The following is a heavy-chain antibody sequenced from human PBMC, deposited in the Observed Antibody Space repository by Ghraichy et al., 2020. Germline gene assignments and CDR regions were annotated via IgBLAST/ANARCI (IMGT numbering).Heavy chain of an antibody. J-gene: IGHJ4*02. CDR3: AHRPHSDGYDFWSGHEYYFDY. CDR2: IYWDDDK. D-gene: IGHD3-3*01. V-gene: IGHV2-5*02. CDR1: GFSLSTSGVG. Sequence: SGPTLVKPTQTLTLTCTFSGFSLSTSGVGVGWIRQPPGKALEWLALIYWDDDKRYSPSLKSRLTITKDTSKNQVVLTMTNMDPVDTATYYCAHRPHSDGYDFWSGHEYYFDYWGQGTLVTVSS.